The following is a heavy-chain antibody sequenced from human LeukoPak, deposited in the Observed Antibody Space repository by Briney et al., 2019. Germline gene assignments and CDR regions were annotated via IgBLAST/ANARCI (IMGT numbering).Heavy chain of an antibody. CDR1: GFTFSSYA. CDR2: ISGSGGST. D-gene: IGHD3-22*01. CDR3: AKVSGYYFGYFDY. V-gene: IGHV3-23*01. J-gene: IGHJ4*02. Sequence: PGGSLRLSCAASGFTFSSYAMSWVRQAPGKGLEWVSAISGSGGSTYYADSEKGRFTISRDNSKNTLYLQMNSLRAEDTAVYYCAKVSGYYFGYFDYWGQGTLVTVSS.